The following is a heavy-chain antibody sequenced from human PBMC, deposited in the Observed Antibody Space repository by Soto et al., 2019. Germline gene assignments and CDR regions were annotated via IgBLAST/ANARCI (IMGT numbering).Heavy chain of an antibody. V-gene: IGHV3-30*18. Sequence: PGGSLRLSCADSGFTFSDYYMDWVRQAPGKGLEWVAVISYDGSNKYYADSVKGRFTISRDNSKNTLYLQMNSLRAEDTAVYYCAKVRGIVLVPAATKYYYYYGMDVWGQGTTVTVSS. J-gene: IGHJ6*02. D-gene: IGHD2-2*01. CDR2: ISYDGSNK. CDR3: AKVRGIVLVPAATKYYYYYGMDV. CDR1: GFTFSDYY.